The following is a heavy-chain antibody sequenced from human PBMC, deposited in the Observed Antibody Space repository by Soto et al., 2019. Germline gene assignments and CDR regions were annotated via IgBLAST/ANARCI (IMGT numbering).Heavy chain of an antibody. CDR1: GFTFSSYA. CDR2: VSYDGSKQ. CDR3: ARDRVYYYDNSGYYNFDY. D-gene: IGHD3-22*01. J-gene: IGHJ4*02. Sequence: QVQLVESGGGVVQPGRSLRVSCAASGFTFSSYAMHGVRQAPGKGLEWVAVVSYDGSKQFYADSVEGRFTISRDSSKSTLYLHMDNLRDEDTAVYYCARDRVYYYDNSGYYNFDYWGQGTLVTVSS. V-gene: IGHV3-30-3*01.